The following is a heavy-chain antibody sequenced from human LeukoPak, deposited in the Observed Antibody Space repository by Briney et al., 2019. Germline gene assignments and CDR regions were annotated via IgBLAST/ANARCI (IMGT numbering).Heavy chain of an antibody. D-gene: IGHD6-13*01. J-gene: IGHJ4*02. Sequence: ASVKVSCKVSGYTLTELSMHWVRQAPGKGLEWMGRIIPILGIANYAQKFQGRVTITADKSTSTAYMELSSLRSEDTAVYYCARFVAAACYFDFWGQGTLVTVSS. V-gene: IGHV1-69*02. CDR3: ARFVAAACYFDF. CDR2: IIPILGIA. CDR1: GYTLTELS.